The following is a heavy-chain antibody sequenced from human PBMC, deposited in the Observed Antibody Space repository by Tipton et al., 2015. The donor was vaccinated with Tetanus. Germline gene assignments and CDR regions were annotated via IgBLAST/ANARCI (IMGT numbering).Heavy chain of an antibody. Sequence: ELVKPSQTLSLTCAISGDSVSSNSAAWNWIRQSPSRGLEWLGRTYYRSKWYNDYAVSVKSRITINPDTSKNQFSLQLNSVTPEDTAVYCCARDRQQLVRDGGYAFDIWGQGTMVTVSS. D-gene: IGHD6-13*01. CDR1: GDSVSSNSAA. V-gene: IGHV6-1*01. CDR3: ARDRQQLVRDGGYAFDI. CDR2: TYYRSKWYN. J-gene: IGHJ3*02.